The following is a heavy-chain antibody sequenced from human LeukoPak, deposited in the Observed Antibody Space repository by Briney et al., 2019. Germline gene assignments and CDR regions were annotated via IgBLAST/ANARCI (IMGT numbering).Heavy chain of an antibody. CDR3: ARDAAGLLDH. V-gene: IGHV1-3*04. Sequence: AASVKVSCKASGYSFTTFPIHWVRQAPGQALEWVGWIHTGNGDTEYSEAFQDRVTTARDTPATTASMELSSLRSEDTAVYYCARDAAGLLDHWGQGTLVTVSS. J-gene: IGHJ4*02. CDR2: IHTGNGDT. D-gene: IGHD6-25*01. CDR1: GYSFTTFP.